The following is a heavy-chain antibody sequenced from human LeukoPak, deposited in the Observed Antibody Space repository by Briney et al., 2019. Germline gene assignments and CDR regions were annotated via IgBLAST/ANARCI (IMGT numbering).Heavy chain of an antibody. Sequence: GGSLRLSCTASGFTFSSHWMSWVRQAPGKGLEWVANIKEDGSEDYYMDSVKGRFTTSRDNAKNSLFLQMNSLEAEDTAVYYCARAYSWGQGTLVTVSS. CDR1: GFTFSSHW. J-gene: IGHJ4*02. CDR2: IKEDGSED. V-gene: IGHV3-7*03. CDR3: ARAYS.